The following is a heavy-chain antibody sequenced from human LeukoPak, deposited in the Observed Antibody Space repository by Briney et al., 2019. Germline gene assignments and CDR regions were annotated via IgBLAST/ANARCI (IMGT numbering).Heavy chain of an antibody. J-gene: IGHJ4*02. Sequence: GASVKVSCKASGGTFSSYAISWVRQAPGQGLEWMGGIIPIFGTANYAQKFQGRVTITTDESTSTAYMELSSLRSEDTAVYYCARLDVEAGDGYNNLDYWGQGTLVTVSS. CDR2: IIPIFGTA. CDR3: ARLDVEAGDGYNNLDY. D-gene: IGHD5-24*01. V-gene: IGHV1-69*05. CDR1: GGTFSSYA.